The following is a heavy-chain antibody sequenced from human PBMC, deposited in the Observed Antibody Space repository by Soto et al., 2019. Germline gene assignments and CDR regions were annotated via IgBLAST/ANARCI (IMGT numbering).Heavy chain of an antibody. Sequence: GESLKISCKGSGYSFTSYWISWVRQMPGKGLEWMGRIDPSDSYTNYSPSFQGHVTISADKSISTAYLQWSSLKASDTAVYYCARRTDYGDYEYYYGMDVWGQGTTVTV. CDR3: ARRTDYGDYEYYYGMDV. CDR2: IDPSDSYT. D-gene: IGHD4-17*01. J-gene: IGHJ6*02. V-gene: IGHV5-10-1*01. CDR1: GYSFTSYW.